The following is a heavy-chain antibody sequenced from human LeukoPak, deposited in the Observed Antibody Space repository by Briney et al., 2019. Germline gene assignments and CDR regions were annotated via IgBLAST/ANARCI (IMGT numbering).Heavy chain of an antibody. CDR1: GGSISSSSYY. D-gene: IGHD3-22*01. CDR2: IYYSGST. Sequence: SETLSLTCTVSGGSISSSSYYWGWIRQPPGKGLEWIGSIYYSGSTNYNPSLKSRVTMSVDTAKNQFSLKLSSVTAADTAVYYCARDVYYYDSSGYHLFDYWGQGTLVTVSS. J-gene: IGHJ4*02. CDR3: ARDVYYYDSSGYHLFDY. V-gene: IGHV4-39*07.